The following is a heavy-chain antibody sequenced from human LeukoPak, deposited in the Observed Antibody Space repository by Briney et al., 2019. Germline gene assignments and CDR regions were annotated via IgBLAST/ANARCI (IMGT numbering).Heavy chain of an antibody. J-gene: IGHJ6*04. V-gene: IGHV4-34*01. D-gene: IGHD2-2*01. Sequence: SETLSLTCAVYGGSFSGCYWSWIRQPPGKGLEWIGEINHSGSTNYNPSLKSRVTISVDTSKNQFSLKLSSATAADTAVYYCALPRARRGMDVWGKGTTVTVSS. CDR3: ALPRARRGMDV. CDR1: GGSFSGCY. CDR2: INHSGST.